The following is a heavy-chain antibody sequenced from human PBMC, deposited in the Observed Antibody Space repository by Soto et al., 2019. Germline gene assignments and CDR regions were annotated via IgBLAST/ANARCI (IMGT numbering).Heavy chain of an antibody. CDR3: ARIQGSGITGTTGWFDP. D-gene: IGHD1-20*01. J-gene: IGHJ5*02. Sequence: GASVKVSCKASGYTFTSYYMHWVRQAPGQGLEWMGIINPSGGSTSCAQKFQGRVTMTTDTSTSTVYMELSSLRSEDTAVYYCARIQGSGITGTTGWFDPWGQGTLVTVSS. CDR1: GYTFTSYY. CDR2: INPSGGST. V-gene: IGHV1-46*03.